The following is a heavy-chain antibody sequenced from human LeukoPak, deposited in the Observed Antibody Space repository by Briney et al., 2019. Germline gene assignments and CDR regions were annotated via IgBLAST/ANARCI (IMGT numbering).Heavy chain of an antibody. V-gene: IGHV1-18*04. CDR2: ISAYNGNT. D-gene: IGHD6-6*01. J-gene: IGHJ4*02. CDR1: GYTFNGYY. Sequence: GAAVKVSCKSSGYTFNGYYMHWVRQARGQGLEWMGWISAYNGNTNYAQKLQGRVTMTTDTSTSTAYMELRSLRSDDTAVYYCARDSPYSSSSSFDYWGQGTLVTVSS. CDR3: ARDSPYSSSSSFDY.